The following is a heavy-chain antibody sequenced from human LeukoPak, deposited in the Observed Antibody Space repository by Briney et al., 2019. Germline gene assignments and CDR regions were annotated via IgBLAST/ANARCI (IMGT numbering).Heavy chain of an antibody. Sequence: GRSLRLSCAASGFTFSSYAMHWVRQAPGKGLEWVAVISYDGSNKYYADSVKGRFTISRDNSKNTLYLQMNSLRAEDTAVYYCARGETYYYDSSGYYYVGYFDYWGQGTLVTVSS. CDR1: GFTFSSYA. D-gene: IGHD3-22*01. CDR2: ISYDGSNK. V-gene: IGHV3-30-3*01. J-gene: IGHJ4*02. CDR3: ARGETYYYDSSGYYYVGYFDY.